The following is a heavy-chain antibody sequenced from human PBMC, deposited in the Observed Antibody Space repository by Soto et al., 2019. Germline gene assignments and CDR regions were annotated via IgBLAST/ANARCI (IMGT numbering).Heavy chain of an antibody. CDR2: IGSSSSYT. J-gene: IGHJ3*02. D-gene: IGHD3-9*01. Sequence: GGSLRLSCAASGFTFSSCAMGWVRQAPGKGLEWVSYIGSSSSYTNYADSVKGRFTISRDSAKNSLYLQMNSLRAEDTAVYYCARDADILTGSDAFDIWGQGTMVTVSS. V-gene: IGHV3-11*05. CDR3: ARDADILTGSDAFDI. CDR1: GFTFSSCA.